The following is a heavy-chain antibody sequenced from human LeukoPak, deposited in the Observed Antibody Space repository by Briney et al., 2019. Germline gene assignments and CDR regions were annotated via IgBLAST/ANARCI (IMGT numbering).Heavy chain of an antibody. J-gene: IGHJ5*02. D-gene: IGHD1-26*01. Sequence: GGSLRLSCAASGFAVSTNYLSWVRQAPGKGLEWVSVIYSDGSTYYTDSVKGRFTISRDNSKNTLYLQMNSLRPEDTAVYYCARDQRSESYYPWGWLDPWGRGTLVTVSS. CDR1: GFAVSTNY. CDR2: IYSDGST. CDR3: ARDQRSESYYPWGWLDP. V-gene: IGHV3-66*02.